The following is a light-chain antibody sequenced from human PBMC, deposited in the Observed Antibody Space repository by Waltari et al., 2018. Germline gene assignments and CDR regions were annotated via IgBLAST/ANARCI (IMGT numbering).Light chain of an antibody. V-gene: IGKV3-20*01. CDR1: QCVGRS. CDR2: GAS. J-gene: IGKJ1*01. CDR3: QHYVRLPVT. Sequence: EIVLTQSPGTLSLSPGAIATLPCWASQCVGRSLVWYQQNSGQAPRLLIYGASTRATGIPDRFSGSGSGTDFSLTISRLEHEDFAVYYCQHYVRLPVTFGQGTKVEI.